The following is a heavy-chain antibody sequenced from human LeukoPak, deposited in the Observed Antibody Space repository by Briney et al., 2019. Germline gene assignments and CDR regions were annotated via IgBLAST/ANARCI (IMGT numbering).Heavy chain of an antibody. D-gene: IGHD5-24*01. CDR3: ARDSDGYSRDY. CDR1: GGSISSYY. CDR2: IYYSGST. J-gene: IGHJ4*02. Sequence: SETLSLTCTVSGGSISSYYWSWIRQPPGKGLEWIGYIYYSGSTNYNPSLKSRVTISVDTSKNQFSLKLSSVTAADTAVYYCARDSDGYSRDYWGQGILVTVSS. V-gene: IGHV4-59*01.